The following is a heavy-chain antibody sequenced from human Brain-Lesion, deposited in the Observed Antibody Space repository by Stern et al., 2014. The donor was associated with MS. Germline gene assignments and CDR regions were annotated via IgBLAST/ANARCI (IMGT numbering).Heavy chain of an antibody. CDR2: IFNSGST. D-gene: IGHD2-2*01. Sequence: VQLVESGPGLVKPSQTLSLSCTVSGGSISSGGYYWSWIRQPAGKGLEWIGRIFNSGSTSYTPSLKSRVTISIDTSKNQFSLRLNSMPAADTAVYYCARGRVVPGFQYYATDVWGQGTTVIVSS. J-gene: IGHJ6*02. V-gene: IGHV4-61*02. CDR1: GGSISSGGYY. CDR3: ARGRVVPGFQYYATDV.